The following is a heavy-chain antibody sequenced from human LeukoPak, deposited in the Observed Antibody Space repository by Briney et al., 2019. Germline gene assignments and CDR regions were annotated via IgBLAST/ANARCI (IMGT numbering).Heavy chain of an antibody. CDR1: GFTFSSYE. D-gene: IGHD3-3*01. CDR3: TRDSYDFWSGYYNSPGAFDI. Sequence: GGSLRLSCAASGFTFSSYEMNWVRQAPGKGLEWVSYISSSGSTIYYADSVKGRFTISRDNAKNSLYLQMNSLKTEDTAVYYCTRDSYDFWSGYYNSPGAFDIWGQGTMVTVSS. V-gene: IGHV3-48*03. J-gene: IGHJ3*02. CDR2: ISSSGSTI.